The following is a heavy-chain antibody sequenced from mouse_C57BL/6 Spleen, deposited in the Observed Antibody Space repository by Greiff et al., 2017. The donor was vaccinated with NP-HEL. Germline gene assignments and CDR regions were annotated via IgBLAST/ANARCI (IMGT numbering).Heavy chain of an antibody. V-gene: IGHV1-50*01. J-gene: IGHJ1*03. CDR3: ARGGITTVVAGDWYFDV. D-gene: IGHD1-1*01. Sequence: VKQSCKASGYTFTSYWMQWVKQRPGQGLEWIGEIDPSDSYTNYNQKFKGKATLTVDTSSSTAYMQLSSLTSEDSAVYYCARGGITTVVAGDWYFDVWGTGTTVTVSS. CDR1: GYTFTSYW. CDR2: IDPSDSYT.